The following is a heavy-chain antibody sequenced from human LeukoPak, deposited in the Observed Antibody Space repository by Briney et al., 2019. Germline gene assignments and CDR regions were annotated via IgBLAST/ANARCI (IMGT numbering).Heavy chain of an antibody. Sequence: PSETLSLTCAVYGGSFSGYYWSWIRQPPGKGLEWIGEINHSGSTNYNPSLKSRVTISVDTSKNQFSLKLSSVTAADTAVYYCARGPTRRYYFDDWGQGTLVTVSS. CDR3: ARGPTRRYYFDD. V-gene: IGHV4-34*01. CDR2: INHSGST. CDR1: GGSFSGYY. J-gene: IGHJ4*02.